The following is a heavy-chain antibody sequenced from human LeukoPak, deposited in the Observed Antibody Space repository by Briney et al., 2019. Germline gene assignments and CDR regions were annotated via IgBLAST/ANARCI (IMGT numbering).Heavy chain of an antibody. D-gene: IGHD5-24*01. J-gene: IGHJ3*02. CDR3: ASHRDGYNDDAFDI. Sequence: PGGSLILSCAASGFTFSSYSMNWVRQAPGKGLEWVSSISSSSSYIYYADSVKGRFTISRDNAKNSLYLQMNSLRAEDTAVYYCASHRDGYNDDAFDIWGQGTMVTVSS. CDR2: ISSSSSYI. V-gene: IGHV3-21*01. CDR1: GFTFSSYS.